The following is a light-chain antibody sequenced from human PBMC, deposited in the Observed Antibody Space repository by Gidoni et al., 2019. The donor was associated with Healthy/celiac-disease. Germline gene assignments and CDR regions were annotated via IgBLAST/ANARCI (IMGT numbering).Light chain of an antibody. V-gene: IGKV1-5*03. J-gene: IGKJ4*01. Sequence: DIQMTQSPSTLSASVGDRVTITCRASQSISSWLAWYQQQPGKAHKLLIYKASSLESGVPSRFSGSGSGTEFTLTISSLQPDDFATYYCQQYNSYLTFGGGTKVEIK. CDR1: QSISSW. CDR2: KAS. CDR3: QQYNSYLT.